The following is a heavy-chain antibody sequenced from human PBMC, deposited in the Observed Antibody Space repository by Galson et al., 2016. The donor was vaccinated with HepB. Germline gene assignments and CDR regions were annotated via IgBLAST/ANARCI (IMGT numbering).Heavy chain of an antibody. J-gene: IGHJ3*02. Sequence: TLSLTCSVSAGSISSGGYYWSWIRQHPGKGLEWIGYINHSGTTYYNPSRSSRAAISVDTSKNQFSLEVSSVAAADTAVDYCARVSGNAFDIWGHGTMVTVSS. CDR3: ARVSGNAFDI. CDR1: AGSISSGGYY. CDR2: INHSGTT. V-gene: IGHV4-31*03.